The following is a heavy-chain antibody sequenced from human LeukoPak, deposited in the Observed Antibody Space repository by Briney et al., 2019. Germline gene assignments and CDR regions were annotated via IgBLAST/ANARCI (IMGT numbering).Heavy chain of an antibody. Sequence: GGSLRLSCAASGFTFSSYAMSWVRQAPGKGLEWVSAISGSGGSTYYADPVKGRFTISRDNSKNTLYLQMNSLRAEDTAVYYCAKAISGSYYLAYFDYWGQGTLVTVSS. CDR1: GFTFSSYA. CDR3: AKAISGSYYLAYFDY. V-gene: IGHV3-23*01. CDR2: ISGSGGST. D-gene: IGHD1-26*01. J-gene: IGHJ4*02.